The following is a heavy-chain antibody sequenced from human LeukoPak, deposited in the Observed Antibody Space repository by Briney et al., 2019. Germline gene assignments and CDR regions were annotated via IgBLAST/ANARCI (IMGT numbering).Heavy chain of an antibody. CDR3: ARALGSGSYYKGTHFDY. V-gene: IGHV1-18*04. CDR2: ISAYNGNT. Sequence: ASVKVSCKASGYTFTGYYMHWVRQAPGQGLEWMGWISAYNGNTNYAQKLQGRVTMTTDTSTSTAYMELRSLRSDGTAVYYCARALGSGSYYKGTHFDYWGQGTLVTVSS. D-gene: IGHD3-10*01. CDR1: GYTFTGYY. J-gene: IGHJ4*02.